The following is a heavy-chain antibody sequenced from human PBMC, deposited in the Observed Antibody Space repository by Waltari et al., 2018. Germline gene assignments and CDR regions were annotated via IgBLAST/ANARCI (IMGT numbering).Heavy chain of an antibody. J-gene: IGHJ3*02. CDR2: INPSGGST. CDR1: GYTFTSYY. D-gene: IGHD1-1*01. V-gene: IGHV1-46*01. Sequence: QVQLVQSGAEVKKPGASVKVSCKASGYTFTSYYMHWVRPAPGQGLEWMGIINPSGGSTSYAQKFQGRVTMTRDTSTSTVYMELSSLRSEDTAVYYCATAIEMATTFPDAFDIWGQGTMVTVSS. CDR3: ATAIEMATTFPDAFDI.